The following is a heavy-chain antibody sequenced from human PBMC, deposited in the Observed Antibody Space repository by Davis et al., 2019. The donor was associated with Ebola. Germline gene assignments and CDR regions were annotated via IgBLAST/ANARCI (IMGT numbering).Heavy chain of an antibody. CDR1: GFTFSSYT. D-gene: IGHD2-2*01. CDR3: ARDLGYCSGTSCQPYYFDY. V-gene: IGHV3-23*01. J-gene: IGHJ4*02. CDR2: ISGSGGST. Sequence: PGGSLRLSCAASGFTFSSYTMGWVRQAPGKGLDWVSGISGSGGSTYYADSVTGRFTISRDNAKNSLYLQMNGLRAEDTAVYYCARDLGYCSGTSCQPYYFDYWGPGTLVTVSS.